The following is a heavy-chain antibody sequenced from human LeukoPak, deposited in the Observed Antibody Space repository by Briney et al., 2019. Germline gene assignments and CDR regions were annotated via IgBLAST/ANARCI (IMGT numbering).Heavy chain of an antibody. J-gene: IGHJ4*02. CDR2: ISPNDVNR. Sequence: GGSLRLSCVGSGFNFSDYYMSWIRQAPGKGLEWISYISPNDVNRYYVDSVKGRFTVSRDNARNSLFLQMTSLRVEDTAVYYCAASGSPGDHWGQGTLVTVSS. D-gene: IGHD3-10*01. CDR1: GFNFSDYY. CDR3: AASGSPGDH. V-gene: IGHV3-11*01.